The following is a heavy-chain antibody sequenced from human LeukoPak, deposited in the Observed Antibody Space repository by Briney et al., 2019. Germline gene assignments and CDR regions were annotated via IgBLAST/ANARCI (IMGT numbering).Heavy chain of an antibody. J-gene: IGHJ4*02. CDR3: AKDRASRRDGYQGIQFAY. D-gene: IGHD5-24*01. CDR2: ISYDGSNK. Sequence: GGSLRLSCAASGFTFSSYVMHWVRQAPGKGLEWVAVISYDGSNKYYADSVKGRFTISRDNSKNTLYLQINSLRAEDTAVYYCAKDRASRRDGYQGIQFAYWGQGTLVTVSS. V-gene: IGHV3-30-3*01. CDR1: GFTFSSYV.